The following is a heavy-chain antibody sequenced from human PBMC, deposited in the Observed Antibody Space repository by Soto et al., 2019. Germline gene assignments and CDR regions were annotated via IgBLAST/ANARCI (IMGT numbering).Heavy chain of an antibody. J-gene: IGHJ5*02. CDR1: GGSISSSSYY. Sequence: SETLSLTCTVSGGSISSSSYYWGWIRQPPGKGLEWIGSIYYSGSTYYNPSLKSRVTISVDTSKNQFSLKLSSVTAADTAVYYCARDVGGLRFLEWLFGWFDPWGQRTLVTVSS. CDR2: IYYSGST. V-gene: IGHV4-39*02. D-gene: IGHD3-3*01. CDR3: ARDVGGLRFLEWLFGWFDP.